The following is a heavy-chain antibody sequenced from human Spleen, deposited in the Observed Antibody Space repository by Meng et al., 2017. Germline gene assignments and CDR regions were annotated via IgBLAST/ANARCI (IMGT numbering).Heavy chain of an antibody. CDR2: IGSSGVDT. Sequence: GESLKISCAASGFSFTSYAMSWVRQAPGKGLEWLSTIGSSGVDTYYTDSVRGRFTISRDSSKNTLYLQMNSLRVEDTAVYYCVKDIIVVTTYFGYWGQGTLVTVSS. V-gene: IGHV3-23*01. J-gene: IGHJ4*02. CDR3: VKDIIVVTTYFGY. D-gene: IGHD3-22*01. CDR1: GFSFTSYA.